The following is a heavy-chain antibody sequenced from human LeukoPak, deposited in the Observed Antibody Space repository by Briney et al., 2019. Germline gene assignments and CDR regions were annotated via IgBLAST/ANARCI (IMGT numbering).Heavy chain of an antibody. D-gene: IGHD3-10*01. CDR1: GFTFGDYA. CDR3: TRDYGSGSYSDY. V-gene: IGHV3-49*04. J-gene: IGHJ4*02. CDR2: IRSKAYGGTT. Sequence: GRSLRLSCTASGFTFGDYAMSWVRQAPGKGLEWVGFIRSKAYGGTTEYAASVKGRFTISRDDSKSIAYLQMNSLKTEDTAVYYCTRDYGSGSYSDYWGQGTLVTVSS.